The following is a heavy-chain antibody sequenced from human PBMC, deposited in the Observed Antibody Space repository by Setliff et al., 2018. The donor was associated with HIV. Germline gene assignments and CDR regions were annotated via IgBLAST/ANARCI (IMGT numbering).Heavy chain of an antibody. CDR2: TTPLLGTT. CDR1: GNTFSSYG. Sequence: SVKVSCKASGNTFSSYGITWVRQAPGQGLEWMGGTTPLLGTTNYAQKFQGRVTITTDEPTNTVYMEVRSLRSDDTAVYYCARTDYGGNSGGNYFDYWGQGSLVTVSS. CDR3: ARTDYGGNSGGNYFDY. D-gene: IGHD4-17*01. V-gene: IGHV1-69*05. J-gene: IGHJ4*02.